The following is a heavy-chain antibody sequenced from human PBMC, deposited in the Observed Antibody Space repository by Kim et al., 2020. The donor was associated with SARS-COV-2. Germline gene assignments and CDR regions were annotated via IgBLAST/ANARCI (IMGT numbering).Heavy chain of an antibody. Sequence: DYADSVRGKFTNSRDNSKNTLYLQMNSLRAEDTAVYYCTNDFFDAWGQGTLVTVSS. CDR3: TNDFFDA. V-gene: IGHV3-23*01. J-gene: IGHJ4*02.